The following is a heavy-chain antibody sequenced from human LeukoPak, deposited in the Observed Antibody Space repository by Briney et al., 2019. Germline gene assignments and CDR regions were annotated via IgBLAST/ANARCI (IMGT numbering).Heavy chain of an antibody. J-gene: IGHJ6*03. CDR2: IRAYNGNT. Sequence: PVASVKVSCKASVYTFTSYGISWVRQAPGQGLERMGGIRAYNGNTNYAQTLQGRVTMTTDTSTSTAYLELRSLRSDDTAVYYCARGGAPPAARTIYYYYYKDGWGKGTTVTFSS. CDR3: ARGGAPPAARTIYYYYYKDG. D-gene: IGHD1-14*01. V-gene: IGHV1-18*01. CDR1: VYTFTSYG.